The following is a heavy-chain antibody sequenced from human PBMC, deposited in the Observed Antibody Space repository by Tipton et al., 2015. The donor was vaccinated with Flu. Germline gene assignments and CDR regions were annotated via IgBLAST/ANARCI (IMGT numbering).Heavy chain of an antibody. CDR3: ARGAPQDYVLGWGDYYYYYGMDV. J-gene: IGHJ6*02. D-gene: IGHD3-16*01. CDR1: GGSISSYY. CDR2: IYYSGST. Sequence: LRLSCTVSGGSISSYYWSWIRQPPGKGLEWIGYIYYSGSTNYNPSLKSRVTISVDTSKNQFSLKLSSVTAADTAVYYCARGAPQDYVLGWGDYYYYYGMDVWGQGTTVTVSS. V-gene: IGHV4-59*01.